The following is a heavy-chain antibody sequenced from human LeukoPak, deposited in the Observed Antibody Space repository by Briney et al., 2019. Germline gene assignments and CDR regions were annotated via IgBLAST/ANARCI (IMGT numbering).Heavy chain of an antibody. CDR2: IYSDGST. Sequence: GGSLRLSCAASGFSVSSNYITWVRQAPGKGLEWVSVIYSDGSTKYADSVKARFTISRDNSKNTVYLQMNRLRVEDTALYYCARATLDNWGQGTLATVSS. CDR3: ARATLDN. CDR1: GFSVSSNY. V-gene: IGHV3-53*01. J-gene: IGHJ4*02.